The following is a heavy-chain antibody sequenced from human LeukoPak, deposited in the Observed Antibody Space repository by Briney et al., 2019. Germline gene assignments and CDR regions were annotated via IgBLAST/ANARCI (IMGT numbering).Heavy chain of an antibody. J-gene: IGHJ4*02. V-gene: IGHV3-30*02. D-gene: IGHD2-2*02. CDR2: IRDDGSNK. CDR1: GFTFSSYG. CDR3: AKDGAWNQLLYTYFDY. Sequence: GGPLRLSCAASGFTFSSYGMHWVRQAPGKGLEWVAFIRDDGSNKYYADSVKGRFTISRDNSKNTLYLQMNSLRAEDTAVYYCAKDGAWNQLLYTYFDYWGQGTLVTVSS.